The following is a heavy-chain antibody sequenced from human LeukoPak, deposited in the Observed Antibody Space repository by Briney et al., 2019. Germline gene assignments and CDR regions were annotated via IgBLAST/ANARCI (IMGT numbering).Heavy chain of an antibody. CDR2: ISGSGGST. Sequence: GGSLRLSCAASGFTFSDHYMSWVRQAPGKGLEWVSAISGSGGSTYYADSVKGRFTISRDNSKNTLYLQMNSLRAEDTAVYYCAKGGSDNSGFDPWGQGTLVTVSS. CDR1: GFTFSDHY. CDR3: AKGGSDNSGFDP. V-gene: IGHV3-23*01. D-gene: IGHD5-24*01. J-gene: IGHJ5*02.